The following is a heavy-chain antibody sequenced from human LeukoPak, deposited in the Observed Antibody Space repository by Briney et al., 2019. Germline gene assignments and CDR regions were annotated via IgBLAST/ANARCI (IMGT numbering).Heavy chain of an antibody. CDR1: GFTFSSYS. Sequence: GGSLRLSCAASGFTFSSYSMNWVRQAPGKGLEWVSSISSSSPYTYYADSVKGRFTISRDSAKNSLYLQMNSLRAEDTAVYYCARKESSGYDFWAGAFDIWGQGTMVTVSS. J-gene: IGHJ3*02. CDR2: ISSSSPYT. CDR3: ARKESSGYDFWAGAFDI. D-gene: IGHD3-3*01. V-gene: IGHV3-21*01.